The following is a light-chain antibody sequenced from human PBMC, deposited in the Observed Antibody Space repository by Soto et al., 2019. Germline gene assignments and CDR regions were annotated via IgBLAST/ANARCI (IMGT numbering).Light chain of an antibody. CDR1: QSVSSD. J-gene: IGKJ4*01. CDR2: DAS. Sequence: EIVMTQSPATLSVSPGERATLSRRASQSVSSDLAWYQQKPGQAPRLLIYDASTRATGIPVRFSGSGSGTEFTLTISSLQSEDFALYYCQQYNKWPPLTFGGGTKVEI. CDR3: QQYNKWPPLT. V-gene: IGKV3-15*01.